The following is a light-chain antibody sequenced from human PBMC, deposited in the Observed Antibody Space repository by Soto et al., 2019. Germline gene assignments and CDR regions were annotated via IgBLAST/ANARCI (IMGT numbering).Light chain of an antibody. CDR1: QGISSY. CDR2: AAS. J-gene: IGKJ5*01. Sequence: DIQLTQSPSFLSASVGDRVTITCRASQGISSYLAWYQQKPGKAPKLLIYAASTLQSGVPSRFSGSGSGTDFTLTISSLQPEDFATYYCQQLNSYLPTFGQGTRLEIK. V-gene: IGKV1-9*01. CDR3: QQLNSYLPT.